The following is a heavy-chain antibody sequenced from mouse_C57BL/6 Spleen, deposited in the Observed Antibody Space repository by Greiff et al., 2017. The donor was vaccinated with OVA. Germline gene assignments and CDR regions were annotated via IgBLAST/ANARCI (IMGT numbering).Heavy chain of an antibody. CDR1: GYTFTSYG. CDR3: ARRGGDSSGD. J-gene: IGHJ3*01. Sequence: QVQLKESGAELARPGASVKLSCKASGYTFTSYGISWVKQRPGQGLEWIGEIYPRSGNTYYNEKFKGKATLTADKSSSTAYMELRSLTSEDSAVYFGARRGGDSSGDWGQGTLVTVSA. D-gene: IGHD3-2*02. V-gene: IGHV1-81*01. CDR2: IYPRSGNT.